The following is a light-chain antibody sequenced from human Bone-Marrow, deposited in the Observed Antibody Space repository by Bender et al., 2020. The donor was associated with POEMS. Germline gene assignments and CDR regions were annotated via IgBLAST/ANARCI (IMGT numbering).Light chain of an antibody. CDR1: SSDVGGYNH. V-gene: IGLV2-14*01. CDR2: EVS. CDR3: MSHTSGPFWV. Sequence: QSALTQPASVSGSPGQSITISCTGTSSDVGGYNHVSWYQQHPDKAPKVMIYEVSSRPSGVSNRFSGSKSGNTASLTISGLQTEDEADYYCMSHTSGPFWVFGGGTKLTVL. J-gene: IGLJ3*02.